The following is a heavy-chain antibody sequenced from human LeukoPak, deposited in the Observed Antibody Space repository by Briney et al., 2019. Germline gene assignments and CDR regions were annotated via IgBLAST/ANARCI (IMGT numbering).Heavy chain of an antibody. CDR2: IYYSGST. CDR3: ARVSIEGGYYYYYYMDV. J-gene: IGHJ6*03. D-gene: IGHD1-26*01. CDR1: GGSISSSSRY. V-gene: IGHV4-39*07. Sequence: PSETLSLTCTVSGGSISSSSRYWGWIRQPPGKGLEWIGSIYYSGSTYYNSSLKSRVTMSVDTSKNQFSLKLSSVTAADTAVYYCARVSIEGGYYYYYYMDVWGKGTTVTVSS.